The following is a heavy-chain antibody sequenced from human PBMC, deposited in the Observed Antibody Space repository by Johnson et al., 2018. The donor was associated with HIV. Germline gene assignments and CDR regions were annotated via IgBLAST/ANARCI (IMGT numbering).Heavy chain of an antibody. J-gene: IGHJ3*02. V-gene: IGHV3-11*04. CDR3: ARDRGRGGYSYGRGDAFDI. CDR2: ISSSGSTI. Sequence: QVQLVESGGGVVRPGGSLRLSCAASGFTLTDYYMNWMRQAPGKGLEWVSHISSSGSTIYYADSVKGRFTISRENAKKSLYLQMNSLRVEDTAVYYCARDRGRGGYSYGRGDAFDIWGQGTMVTVSS. CDR1: GFTLTDYY. D-gene: IGHD5-18*01.